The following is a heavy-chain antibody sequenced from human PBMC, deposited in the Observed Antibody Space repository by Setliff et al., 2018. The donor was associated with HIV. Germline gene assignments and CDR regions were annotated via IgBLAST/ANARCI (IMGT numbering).Heavy chain of an antibody. J-gene: IGHJ4*02. V-gene: IGHV3-30*02. D-gene: IGHD3-22*01. CDR2: IRYDGSNK. CDR1: GFTFSSYG. CDR3: ARPNYYDSSGSFDY. Sequence: GGSLRLSCAASGFTFSSYGMHWVRQAPGKGLEWVAFIRYDGSNKYYGDSVKGRFTISRDNSKNTVSLQMNSLRAEDTALYYCARPNYYDSSGSFDYWGQGTLVTVSS.